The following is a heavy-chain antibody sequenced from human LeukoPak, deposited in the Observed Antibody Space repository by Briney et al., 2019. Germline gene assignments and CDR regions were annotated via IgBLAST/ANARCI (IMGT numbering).Heavy chain of an antibody. CDR3: ARDSGSYLNFDY. V-gene: IGHV4-39*07. CDR2: IYYSGST. J-gene: IGHJ4*02. CDR1: GGSISSSSYY. Sequence: KTSETLSLTCTVSGGSISSSSYYWGWIRQPPGKGLEWIGSIYYSGSTNYNPSLKSRVTISVNTSKNQFSLKLSSVTAADTAVYYCARDSGSYLNFDYWGQGTLVTVSS. D-gene: IGHD1-26*01.